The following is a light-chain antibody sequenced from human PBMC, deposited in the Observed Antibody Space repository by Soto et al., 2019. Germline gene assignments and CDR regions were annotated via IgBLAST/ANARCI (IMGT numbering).Light chain of an antibody. CDR1: QSVSSY. CDR2: DAS. V-gene: IGKV3-11*01. Sequence: DIVLTQSPATLSLSPGERATLSGRASQSVSSYLAWYQQKPGQAPRLLIYDASNRATGIPARFSGSGSGTDFTLTISSLEPEDFAVYYCQQRSNWPKTFGQGTKVDIK. J-gene: IGKJ1*01. CDR3: QQRSNWPKT.